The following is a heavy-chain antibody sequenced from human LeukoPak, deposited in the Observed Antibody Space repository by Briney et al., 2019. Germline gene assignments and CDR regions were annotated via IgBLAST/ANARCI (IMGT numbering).Heavy chain of an antibody. CDR2: IWYDGSNK. D-gene: IGHD5-18*01. Sequence: GGSLRLSCAASGFTFSSYGMHWVRQAPGKGLEWVAVIWYDGSNKYYADSVKGRFTISRDNSKNTLYLQMNGLRAEDTAVYYCARDQIGYSYGFDYWGQGTLVTVSS. CDR1: GFTFSSYG. J-gene: IGHJ4*02. V-gene: IGHV3-33*01. CDR3: ARDQIGYSYGFDY.